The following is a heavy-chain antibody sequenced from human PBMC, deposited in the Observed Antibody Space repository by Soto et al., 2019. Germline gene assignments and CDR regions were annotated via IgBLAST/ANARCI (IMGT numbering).Heavy chain of an antibody. J-gene: IGHJ6*02. D-gene: IGHD3-3*01. Sequence: SVKVSCKASGYTFTSYDINWVRQATGQGLEWMGWMNPNSGNTGYAQKFQGRVTMTRNTSISTAYMELSSLRSEDTAVYYCARVVDLGVVLIDSDGMDVWGQGSTVTVSS. V-gene: IGHV1-8*01. CDR3: ARVVDLGVVLIDSDGMDV. CDR1: GYTFTSYD. CDR2: MNPNSGNT.